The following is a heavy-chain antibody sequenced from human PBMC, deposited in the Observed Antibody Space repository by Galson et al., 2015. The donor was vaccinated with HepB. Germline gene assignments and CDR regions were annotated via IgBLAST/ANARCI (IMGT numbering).Heavy chain of an antibody. Sequence: SVKVSCKASGYTFTTYDINWVRQATGQGPEWLGWMNPNSGNTGYAQKFQGRVTLTRDTSISTAYMELSSLRYDDTAVYYCTRNPARTVDFDPWGQGTLVTVSS. CDR2: MNPNSGNT. V-gene: IGHV1-8*01. D-gene: IGHD1/OR15-1a*01. J-gene: IGHJ5*02. CDR1: GYTFTTYD. CDR3: TRNPARTVDFDP.